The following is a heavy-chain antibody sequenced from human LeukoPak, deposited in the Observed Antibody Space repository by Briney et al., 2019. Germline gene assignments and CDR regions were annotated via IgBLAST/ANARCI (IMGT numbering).Heavy chain of an antibody. CDR3: ARGGGYSYGYGYYYYYMDV. CDR2: IYYSGST. CDR1: GGSISSSSYY. Sequence: PSETLSLTCTVSGGSISSSSYYWGWIRQPPGKGLEWIGSIYYSGSTYYNPSLKSRFTISVETSKNQFSLKLSSVAAADTAVYYCARGGGYSYGYGYYYYYMDVWGKGTTVTVSS. V-gene: IGHV4-39*07. J-gene: IGHJ6*03. D-gene: IGHD5-18*01.